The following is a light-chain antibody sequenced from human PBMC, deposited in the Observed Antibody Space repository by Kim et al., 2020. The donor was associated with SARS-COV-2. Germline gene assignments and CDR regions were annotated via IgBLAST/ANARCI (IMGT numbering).Light chain of an antibody. J-gene: IGKJ2*01. V-gene: IGKV1-5*03. CDR3: QHYSRFPYT. CDR1: QTISTW. Sequence: ASVGDRVNITCRASQTISTWLAWYQQKPGKAPNLLIYLASTLESGVPSRFIGSGSGTEFTLTIDSLQPDDFATYYCQHYSRFPYTFGQGTKVDIK. CDR2: LAS.